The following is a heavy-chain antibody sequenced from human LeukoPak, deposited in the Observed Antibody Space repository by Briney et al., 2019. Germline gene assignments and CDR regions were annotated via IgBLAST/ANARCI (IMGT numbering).Heavy chain of an antibody. V-gene: IGHV4-34*01. CDR1: GGSFSGYY. Sequence: SKTLSLTCAVYGGSFSGYYWSWIRQPPGKGLEWIGEINHSGSTNYNPSLKSRVTISVDSSKNQFSLKLSSVTAADTAVYYCARAWVAAAGNSAWGQGTLVTVSS. J-gene: IGHJ5*02. CDR2: INHSGST. CDR3: ARAWVAAAGNSA. D-gene: IGHD6-13*01.